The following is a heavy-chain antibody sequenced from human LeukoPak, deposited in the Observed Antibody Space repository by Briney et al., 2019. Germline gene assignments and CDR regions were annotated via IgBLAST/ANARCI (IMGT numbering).Heavy chain of an antibody. J-gene: IGHJ4*02. CDR1: GYTFSSYD. V-gene: IGHV1-8*01. D-gene: IGHD6-13*01. CDR2: MNPNSGNA. CDR3: ARGLRREQQLLRAFDD. Sequence: ASVKVSCKASGYTFSSYDINWVRQATGQGLEWMGWMNPNSGNAGYAQKFQGRVSMTSNTSISTAYMELSSLRSEDTAVYYCARGLRREQQLLRAFDDWGQGTLVTVSS.